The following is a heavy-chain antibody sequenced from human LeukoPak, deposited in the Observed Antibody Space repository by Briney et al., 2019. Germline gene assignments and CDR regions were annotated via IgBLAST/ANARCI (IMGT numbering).Heavy chain of an antibody. CDR2: ISGSGGST. J-gene: IGHJ3*02. CDR1: RLSVRPYG. Sequence: GGSLRLSCAASRLSVRPYGMTWVRRAPGKGLEWVSAISGSGGSTYYADSVKGRFTISRDNSKNTLYLQMNSLRAEDTAVYYCAKESRLTHVNGAFDIWGQGTMVTVSS. V-gene: IGHV3-23*01. CDR3: AKESRLTHVNGAFDI. D-gene: IGHD1-14*01.